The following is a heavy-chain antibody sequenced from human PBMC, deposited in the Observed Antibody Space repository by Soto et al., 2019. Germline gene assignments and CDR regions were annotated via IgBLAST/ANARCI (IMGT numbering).Heavy chain of an antibody. D-gene: IGHD3-3*01. CDR1: GFTFSSYS. J-gene: IGHJ4*02. Sequence: GGSLRLSCAASGFTFSSYSMNWVRQAPGKGLEWVSYISSSSSTIYYADSVKGRFTISRDNAKNSLYLQMNSLRDEDTAVYYCARDLYYDFWSGYSSRGYYFDYWGQGTLVTVSS. CDR3: ARDLYYDFWSGYSSRGYYFDY. CDR2: ISSSSSTI. V-gene: IGHV3-48*02.